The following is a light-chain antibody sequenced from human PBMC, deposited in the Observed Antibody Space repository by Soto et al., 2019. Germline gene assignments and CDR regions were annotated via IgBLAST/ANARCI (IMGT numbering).Light chain of an antibody. V-gene: IGLV2-23*03. CDR3: FSYAGNSAFV. Sequence: QSALIQPASVSGTPGQSITISCIGTTSDFGNYNLVSWYQHYPGKAPKLIMYEGSRRPSGVSDRFSGSKSGGTASLTISGLQAEDEANYYCFSYAGNSAFVFGGGTKLTVL. J-gene: IGLJ3*02. CDR1: TSDFGNYNL. CDR2: EGS.